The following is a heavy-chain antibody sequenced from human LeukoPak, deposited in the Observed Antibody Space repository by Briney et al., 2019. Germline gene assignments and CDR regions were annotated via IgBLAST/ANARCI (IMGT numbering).Heavy chain of an antibody. CDR3: ARVGVGDWGSVWDH. CDR2: ISGSGGST. V-gene: IGHV3-23*01. CDR1: GFTFSSYA. Sequence: GGSLRLSCAASGFTFSSYAMSWVRQAPGKGLEWVSAISGSGGSTYYADSVKGRFTISRDNAKNSLFLQMNRLKDEDTAVYYCARVGVGDWGSVWDHWGQGARVTVSS. D-gene: IGHD3-16*01. J-gene: IGHJ4*02.